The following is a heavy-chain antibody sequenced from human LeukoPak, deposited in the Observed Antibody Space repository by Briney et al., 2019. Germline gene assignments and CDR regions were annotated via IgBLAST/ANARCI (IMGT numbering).Heavy chain of an antibody. CDR2: ISYDGSNE. Sequence: GGSLRLSCAASGFTFSGYGMHWVRQGPGKGLEWVAVISYDGSNEYYADSVEGRFTISRDNSKNTLYLQMNSLRAEDTAVYYCAKDGSSGVVVPAAFGAFDYWGQGTLVTVSS. J-gene: IGHJ4*02. V-gene: IGHV3-30*18. CDR1: GFTFSGYG. D-gene: IGHD2-2*01. CDR3: AKDGSSGVVVPAAFGAFDY.